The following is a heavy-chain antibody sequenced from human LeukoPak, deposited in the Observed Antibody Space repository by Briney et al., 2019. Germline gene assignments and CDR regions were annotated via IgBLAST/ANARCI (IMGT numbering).Heavy chain of an antibody. CDR2: VFYRGDT. CDR1: GDSLSGYF. CDR3: ARHSLGIGASYTNFDY. V-gene: IGHV4-59*08. D-gene: IGHD4/OR15-4a*01. J-gene: IGHJ4*02. Sequence: PSETLSLTCTVSGDSLSGYFWNWIRLTPGKGLEWIAYVFYRGDTKTNPSLQSRVTISLDTSKNQFSLKLTSVTAADTAVYYCARHSLGIGASYTNFDYWGQGSLVTVSS.